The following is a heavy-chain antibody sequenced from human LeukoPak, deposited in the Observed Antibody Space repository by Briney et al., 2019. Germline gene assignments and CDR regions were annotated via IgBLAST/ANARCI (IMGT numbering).Heavy chain of an antibody. CDR2: ISSSSSSI. Sequence: GGSLRLSCAASGFNFRNYGMNWVRQAPGKGLAWVSYISSSSSSIDYADSVKGRFTISRDNSKNTLYLQMNSLRAEDTAVYYCAKDKVGQLEAPSSWFDPWGQGTLVTVSS. D-gene: IGHD1-1*01. CDR1: GFNFRNYG. V-gene: IGHV3-48*01. CDR3: AKDKVGQLEAPSSWFDP. J-gene: IGHJ5*02.